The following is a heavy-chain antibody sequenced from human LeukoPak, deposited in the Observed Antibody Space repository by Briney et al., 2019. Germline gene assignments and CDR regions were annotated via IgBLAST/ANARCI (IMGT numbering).Heavy chain of an antibody. D-gene: IGHD3-22*01. CDR3: ARDRRPYYYDSSGYYRLDY. V-gene: IGHV1-69*13. Sequence: GASVKVSCKASGGTFSSYAISWVRQAPGQGLEWMGGIIPIFGTANYAQKFQGRVTITADESTSTAYMELSSLRSEDTAVYYCARDRRPYYYDSSGYYRLDYWGQGALVTVSS. J-gene: IGHJ4*02. CDR2: IIPIFGTA. CDR1: GGTFSSYA.